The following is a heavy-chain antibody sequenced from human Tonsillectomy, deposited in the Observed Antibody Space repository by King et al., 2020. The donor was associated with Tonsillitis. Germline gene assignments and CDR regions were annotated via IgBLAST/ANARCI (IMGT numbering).Heavy chain of an antibody. CDR2: IKSNTDGGTT. J-gene: IGHJ4*02. CDR1: GFTFSNAW. CDR3: SIVGY. Sequence: VQLVESGGGLVEPGGSLRLSCAASGFTFSNAWMNWVRQAPGKGLEWVGRIKSNTDGGTTDYAAPVKGRFTISRDDSKNTLYLQMNSLKTDDTAVCYCSIVGYWGQGTLVTVSS. V-gene: IGHV3-15*07.